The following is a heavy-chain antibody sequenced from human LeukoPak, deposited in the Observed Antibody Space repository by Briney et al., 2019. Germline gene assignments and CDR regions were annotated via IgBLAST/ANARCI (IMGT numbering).Heavy chain of an antibody. Sequence: GGSLRLSCAASGFTISSNYMSWVRQAPGKDLEWVSVIYSGGSTYYAASVKGRFTISRDTSKNTLYLQMNSLRAEDTAVYYCARTTNWGYWYFDLWGRGALVTVSS. D-gene: IGHD7-27*01. CDR2: IYSGGST. V-gene: IGHV3-53*01. J-gene: IGHJ2*01. CDR3: ARTTNWGYWYFDL. CDR1: GFTISSNY.